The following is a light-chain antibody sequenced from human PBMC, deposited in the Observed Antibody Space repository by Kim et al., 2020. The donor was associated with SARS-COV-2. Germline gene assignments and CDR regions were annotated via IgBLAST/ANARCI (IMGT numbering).Light chain of an antibody. J-gene: IGKJ2*01. V-gene: IGKV4-1*01. CDR2: WAS. CDR1: QSVLHSSNNKNY. Sequence: DIVMTQSPDSLAVSLGERATINCKSSQSVLHSSNNKNYLAWYQQKPGQPPKLLIYWASTRESGVPDRLSGSGSGTDFTLTISSLQAEDVAVYYCQQYYSSPYTFGQGTKL. CDR3: QQYYSSPYT.